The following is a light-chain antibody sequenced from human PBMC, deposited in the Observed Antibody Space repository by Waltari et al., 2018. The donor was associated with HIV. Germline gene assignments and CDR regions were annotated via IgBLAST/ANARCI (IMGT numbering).Light chain of an antibody. CDR1: LPYQY. CDR2: EAY. Sequence: SYELPQPPSVSVSPGQTARLTGPGVLPYQYLFWYQQKSGQAPVVVIYEAYKRPSGIPGRFSGSSSGAMAILTISGAQVEDEGDYYCYSTDSSGRGVFGGGTKLTVL. J-gene: IGLJ3*02. V-gene: IGLV3-10*01. CDR3: YSTDSSGRGV.